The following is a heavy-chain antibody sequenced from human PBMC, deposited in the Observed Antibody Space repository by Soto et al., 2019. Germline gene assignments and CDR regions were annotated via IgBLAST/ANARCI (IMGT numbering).Heavy chain of an antibody. CDR3: ARDDDTSGHYSKNWFDP. J-gene: IGHJ5*02. Sequence: QVRLVESGGGVVQAGRSLRLSCAASGFRLTSYGMHWIRQAPGKGLEWVAVIWYDGDRKYYADSVKGRFTVSRDTSKNTLDLQMNSLRAEDTAVYYCARDDDTSGHYSKNWFDPWGQGILVTVSS. D-gene: IGHD3-22*01. CDR1: GFRLTSYG. V-gene: IGHV3-33*01. CDR2: IWYDGDRK.